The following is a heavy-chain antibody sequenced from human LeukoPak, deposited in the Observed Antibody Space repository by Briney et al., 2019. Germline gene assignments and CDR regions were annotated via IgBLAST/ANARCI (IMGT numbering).Heavy chain of an antibody. CDR2: ISYDGSNK. J-gene: IGHJ6*03. Sequence: PGRSLRLSCAASGFTFSSYGMHWVRQAPGKGLEWVAVISYDGSNKYYADSVKGRFTISRDNSKNTLSLQMNSLRAEDTAVYYCAKSLTLYYYYYMDVWGKGTTVTVSS. CDR1: GFTFSSYG. CDR3: AKSLTLYYYYYMDV. D-gene: IGHD3-16*01. V-gene: IGHV3-30*18.